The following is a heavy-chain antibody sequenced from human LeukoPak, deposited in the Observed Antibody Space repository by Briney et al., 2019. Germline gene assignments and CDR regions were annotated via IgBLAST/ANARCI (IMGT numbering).Heavy chain of an antibody. Sequence: ASVKVSCKASGYTFTSYGISWVRQAPGQGLEWMGWISAYNGNTNYAQKLQGRVTMTIDTSTSTAYMELRSLRSDDTAVYYCARGLAVAVPYYFDYWGQGTLVTVSS. D-gene: IGHD6-19*01. CDR1: GYTFTSYG. CDR3: ARGLAVAVPYYFDY. V-gene: IGHV1-18*01. J-gene: IGHJ4*02. CDR2: ISAYNGNT.